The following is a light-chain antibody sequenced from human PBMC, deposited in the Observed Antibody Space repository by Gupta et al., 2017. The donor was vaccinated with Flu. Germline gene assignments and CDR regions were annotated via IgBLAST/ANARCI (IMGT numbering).Light chain of an antibody. CDR1: KLGERY. CDR2: QDN. V-gene: IGLV3-1*01. Sequence: SQGQTARITCSGNKLGERYACWYQQKPGQSPVVVIYQDNKRPPRIPERFSGSNSGNTATLTITGTQSIDEADYYCQAWDSTTKVFGGGTKLTVL. J-gene: IGLJ3*02. CDR3: QAWDSTTKV.